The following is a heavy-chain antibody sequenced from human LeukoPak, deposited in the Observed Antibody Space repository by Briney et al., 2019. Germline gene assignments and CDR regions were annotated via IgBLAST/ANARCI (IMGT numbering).Heavy chain of an antibody. CDR3: ARDLDDIVVVVAATAFDI. V-gene: IGHV4-34*01. D-gene: IGHD2-15*01. J-gene: IGHJ3*02. CDR2: INHSGST. CDR1: GGSFSGYY. Sequence: PSETLSLTCAVYGGSFSGYYWSWIRQPPGKGLEWIGEINHSGSTNYNPSLKSRVTISVDTSKNQFSLKLSSVTAADTAVYYCARDLDDIVVVVAATAFDIWGQGTMVTVSS.